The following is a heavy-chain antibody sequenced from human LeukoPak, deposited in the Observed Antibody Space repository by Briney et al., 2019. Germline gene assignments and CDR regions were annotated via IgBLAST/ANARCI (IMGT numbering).Heavy chain of an antibody. D-gene: IGHD1-26*01. CDR1: GGSIGSYY. CDR3: ARGFGSYYYYFDY. CDR2: IYYSGST. Sequence: PSETLSLTCTVSGGSIGSYYWSWIRQPPGKGLEWIGYIYYSGSTNYNPSLKSRVTISVDTSKNQFSLKLSSVTAADTAVYYCARGFGSYYYYFDYWGQGTLVTVSS. J-gene: IGHJ4*02. V-gene: IGHV4-59*01.